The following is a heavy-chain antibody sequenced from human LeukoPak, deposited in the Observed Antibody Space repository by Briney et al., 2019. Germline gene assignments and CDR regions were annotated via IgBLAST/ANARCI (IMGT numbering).Heavy chain of an antibody. Sequence: ASVKVSCKASGYTFTSDGISWVRQAPGQGLEWMGWISAYNGNTNYAQKLQGRVTMTTDTSTSTAYMELRSLRSDDTAVYYCARDLRFIQPKVFDIWGQGTMVTVSS. V-gene: IGHV1-18*01. CDR3: ARDLRFIQPKVFDI. CDR1: GYTFTSDG. CDR2: ISAYNGNT. J-gene: IGHJ3*02. D-gene: IGHD3-3*01.